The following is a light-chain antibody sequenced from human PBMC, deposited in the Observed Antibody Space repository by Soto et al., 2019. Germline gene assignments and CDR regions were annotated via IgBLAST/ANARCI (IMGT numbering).Light chain of an antibody. V-gene: IGKV3-11*01. CDR1: QSVSKY. J-gene: IGKJ4*01. CDR3: QQRTNWQLT. Sequence: EIVLTQSPATLSLSPGERATLSCRVSQSVSKYLAWYQQRPGQAPRLLIFDVSYRATGTPARFSGSGSGTDFTLTISSLEPEDFAVYYCQQRTNWQLTFGGGTRVEIK. CDR2: DVS.